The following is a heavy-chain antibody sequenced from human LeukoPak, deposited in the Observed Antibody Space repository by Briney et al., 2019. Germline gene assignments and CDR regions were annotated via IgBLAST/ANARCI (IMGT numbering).Heavy chain of an antibody. D-gene: IGHD5-12*01. V-gene: IGHV4-30-4*01. J-gene: IGHJ4*02. Sequence: SQTLSLTCTVSGGSISSGDYYWRWIRQPPGKGLEWIGYIYYSGSTYYNPSLKSRVTISVDTSKNQFSLKLSSVTAADTAVYYCASAGDSGYDYGDWGQGTLVTVSS. CDR1: GGSISSGDYY. CDR2: IYYSGST. CDR3: ASAGDSGYDYGD.